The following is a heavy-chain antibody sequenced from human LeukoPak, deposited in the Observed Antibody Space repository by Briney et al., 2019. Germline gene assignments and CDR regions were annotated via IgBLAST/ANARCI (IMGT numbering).Heavy chain of an antibody. CDR2: INLRGTT. V-gene: IGHV4-34*01. CDR3: VGTKYNDSPVLSN. J-gene: IGHJ4*02. CDR1: GGSFTTYY. D-gene: IGHD1-1*01. Sequence: KTSETLSLTCAVYGGSFTTYYGTWIRQPPGKGLEWIGEINLRGTTNYNPSLKSRVTISLDTSKNQFSLKLTSVTAADTAVYYCVGTKYNDSPVLSNWGQGGLVTVSS.